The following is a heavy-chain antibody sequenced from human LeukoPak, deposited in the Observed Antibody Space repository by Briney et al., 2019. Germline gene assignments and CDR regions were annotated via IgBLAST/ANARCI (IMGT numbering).Heavy chain of an antibody. J-gene: IGHJ5*02. D-gene: IGHD3-22*01. Sequence: PGGSLRLSCAASGFTFSSYAMIWVRQAPGKGLEWVSAISGSGGSTYYADSVKGRFTISRDNSKNTLCLQMNSLRAEDTAVYYCAKHISVYYDSSGYYPKPNWFDPWGQGTLVTVSS. V-gene: IGHV3-23*01. CDR2: ISGSGGST. CDR1: GFTFSSYA. CDR3: AKHISVYYDSSGYYPKPNWFDP.